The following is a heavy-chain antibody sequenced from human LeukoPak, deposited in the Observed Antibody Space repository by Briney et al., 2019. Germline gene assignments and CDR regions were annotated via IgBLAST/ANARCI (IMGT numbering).Heavy chain of an antibody. Sequence: GGSLRLSCAASGFTVSSNYMSWVRQAPGKGLEWVSVIYSGGSTYYADSVKGRFTISRDNSKNTLYLQMNSLRAEDTAVYYCAKDPTSYYYDSSGLGGYWGQGTLVTVSS. D-gene: IGHD3-22*01. CDR1: GFTVSSNY. V-gene: IGHV3-53*05. J-gene: IGHJ4*02. CDR3: AKDPTSYYYDSSGLGGY. CDR2: IYSGGST.